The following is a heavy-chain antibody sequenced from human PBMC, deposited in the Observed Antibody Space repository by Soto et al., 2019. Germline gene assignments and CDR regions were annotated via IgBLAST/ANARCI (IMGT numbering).Heavy chain of an antibody. CDR3: ARERGRIAARLDV. CDR2: IIAIFGTA. D-gene: IGHD6-6*01. J-gene: IGHJ6*02. CDR1: GGTFSSYA. Sequence: VKVSCKASGGTFSSYAISWVRQAPGQGLEWMGGIIAIFGTANYAQKFQGRVTITADESTSTAYMELSSLRSEDTAVYYCARERGRIAARLDVWGQGTTVTVSS. V-gene: IGHV1-69*13.